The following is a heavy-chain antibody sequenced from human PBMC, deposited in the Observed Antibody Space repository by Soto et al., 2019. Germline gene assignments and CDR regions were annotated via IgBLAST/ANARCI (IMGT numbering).Heavy chain of an antibody. V-gene: IGHV4-59*01. Sequence: QVQLQESGPGLVRPSETLSLTCTVSGGSISGSYWRWIRQTPGKGLQWIAYIHNRGNSDSNHALQSRVTILVDTSKNQFSLRLKSVSTAATAVYYCARVDRGRLTYSMDVWGKGTTGTVSS. CDR3: ARVDRGRLTYSMDV. D-gene: IGHD2-8*01. CDR1: GGSISGSY. J-gene: IGHJ6*03. CDR2: IHNRGNS.